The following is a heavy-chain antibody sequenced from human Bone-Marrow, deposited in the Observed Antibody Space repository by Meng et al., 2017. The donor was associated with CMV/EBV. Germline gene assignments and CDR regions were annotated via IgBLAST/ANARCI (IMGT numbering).Heavy chain of an antibody. J-gene: IGHJ5*02. D-gene: IGHD2-15*01. CDR1: GYRFTTHR. CDR2: IFPGDSDT. V-gene: IGHV5-51*01. CDR3: ARRKLLRGWFDP. Sequence: GGSLRLSCKGSGYRFTTHRIGWVRQMPGKGLEWVGIIFPGDSDTRYSPSFQGQVTISADKSISAAYLQWSSLKASDTAMYYCARRKLLRGWFDPWGQGTLVTVSS.